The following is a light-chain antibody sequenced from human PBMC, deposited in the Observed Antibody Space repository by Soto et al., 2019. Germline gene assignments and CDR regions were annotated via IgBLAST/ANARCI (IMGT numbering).Light chain of an antibody. CDR3: QQRSNWPLT. J-gene: IGKJ1*01. Sequence: DIQMTQSPSTLSGSVGDRVTITCRASQDIAIYLAWYQQKPGEAPKLLIYAASTLYGGVPSRFSGSGSGTDFALTITSLQAEDFATYYCQQRSNWPLTFGQGTKVDIK. CDR1: QDIAIY. V-gene: IGKV1-9*01. CDR2: AAS.